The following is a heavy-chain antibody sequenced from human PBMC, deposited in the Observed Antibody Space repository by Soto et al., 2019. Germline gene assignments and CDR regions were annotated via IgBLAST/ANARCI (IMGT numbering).Heavy chain of an antibody. J-gene: IGHJ5*02. CDR1: GYTFTSWG. D-gene: IGHD3-3*01. V-gene: IGHV1-18*01. CDR2: ISAYNGNT. CDR3: ARGKKEYYDFWSGYYRDNWFDP. Sequence: ASVRVSCRASGYTFTSWGISWLRQAPGQGLEWMGWISAYNGNTNYAQKLQGRVTMTRNTSISTAYMELSSLRSEDTAVYYCARGKKEYYDFWSGYYRDNWFDPWGQGTLVTVSS.